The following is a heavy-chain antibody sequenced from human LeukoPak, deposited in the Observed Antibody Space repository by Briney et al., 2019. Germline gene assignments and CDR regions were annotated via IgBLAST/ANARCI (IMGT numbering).Heavy chain of an antibody. Sequence: ASVKVSCKASGYTFTGYYMHWVRQAPGQGLEWMGWINPNSGGTNYAQKFQGRVTMTRDTSISTAYMELSRLRSDDTAVYYCAKAGASGSGPIYPWGQGTPVIVSS. CDR2: INPNSGGT. D-gene: IGHD3-10*01. CDR1: GYTFTGYY. V-gene: IGHV1-2*02. J-gene: IGHJ5*02. CDR3: AKAGASGSGPIYP.